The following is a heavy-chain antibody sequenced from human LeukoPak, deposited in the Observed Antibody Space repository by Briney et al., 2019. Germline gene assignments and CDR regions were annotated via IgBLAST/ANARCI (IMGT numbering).Heavy chain of an antibody. CDR3: ARDRGY. CDR2: ISGSSSYI. J-gene: IGHJ4*02. Sequence: GGALPLTCPASGFTFSSYSWNWLRQPPAKGLEWVSSISGSSSYIYYADSVKGRFTISRDNAKNSLYLQMNSLRAEDTAVYYCARDRGYWGQGTLVTVSS. CDR1: GFTFSSYS. V-gene: IGHV3-21*01.